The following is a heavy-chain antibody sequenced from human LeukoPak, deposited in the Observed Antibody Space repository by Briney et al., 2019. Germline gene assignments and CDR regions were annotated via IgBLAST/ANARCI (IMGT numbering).Heavy chain of an antibody. V-gene: IGHV4-59*08. Sequence: PSETLSLTCTVSGGSISSYYWSWIRQPPGKGLEWIGYIYYSGSTNYNPSLKSRVTISVDTSKNQFSLKLSSVTAADTAVYYCAKTLVYYYDSSGSPAGWFDPWGQGTLVTVSS. J-gene: IGHJ5*02. CDR2: IYYSGST. D-gene: IGHD3-22*01. CDR3: AKTLVYYYDSSGSPAGWFDP. CDR1: GGSISSYY.